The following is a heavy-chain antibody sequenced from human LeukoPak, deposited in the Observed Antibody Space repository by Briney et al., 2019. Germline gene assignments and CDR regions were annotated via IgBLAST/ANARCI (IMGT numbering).Heavy chain of an antibody. V-gene: IGHV1-8*01. Sequence: ASVKVSCKASGYTFTSYDINWVRQATGQGLEWMGWMNPNSGNTGYAQKFQGRVTMTRDMSTSTVYMELSSLRSEDTAVYYCARVARSGGNSFAGRTGLQTDDYWGQGTLVTVSS. CDR2: MNPNSGNT. CDR3: ARVARSGGNSFAGRTGLQTDDY. J-gene: IGHJ4*02. D-gene: IGHD4-23*01. CDR1: GYTFTSYD.